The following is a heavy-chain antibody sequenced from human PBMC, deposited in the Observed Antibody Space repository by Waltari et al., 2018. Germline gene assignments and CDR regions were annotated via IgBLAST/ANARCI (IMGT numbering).Heavy chain of an antibody. CDR2: IYYGGST. D-gene: IGHD2-2*02. CDR1: GGSISSSSYY. CDR3: ARTVVVPAAIFSYFQH. V-gene: IGHV4-39*01. J-gene: IGHJ1*01. Sequence: QLQLQESGPGLVKPSETLSLTCTVSGGSISSSSYYWGWIRQPPGKGLEWIGSIYYGGSTYYNPSPKSRVPISVDTSKNQFSLKLSSVTAADTAVYYCARTVVVPAAIFSYFQHWGQGTLVTVSS.